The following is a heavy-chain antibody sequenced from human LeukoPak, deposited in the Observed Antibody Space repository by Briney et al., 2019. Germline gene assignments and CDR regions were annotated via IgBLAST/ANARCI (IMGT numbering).Heavy chain of an antibody. J-gene: IGHJ4*02. CDR3: ARLRDSSSYYFDY. Sequence: ASVKVSCKASGYTFTGYYIHWVRQAPGQGLEWMGWINPNSGGTYYAQTFQGRVTMTRDTSITTAYMELSSLRSDDTAVYYCARLRDSSSYYFDYWGQGTLVTVSS. CDR2: INPNSGGT. CDR1: GYTFTGYY. V-gene: IGHV1-2*02.